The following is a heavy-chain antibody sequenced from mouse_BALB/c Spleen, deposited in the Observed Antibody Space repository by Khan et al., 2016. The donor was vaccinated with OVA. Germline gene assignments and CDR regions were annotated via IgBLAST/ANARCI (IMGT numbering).Heavy chain of an antibody. CDR2: INPHIGET. D-gene: IGHD1-1*01. V-gene: IGHV1-20*02. Sequence: VQLKESGPELVKPGASVKISCKASGYSFTGYFVNWVMQSHGKSLEWIGRINPHIGETFYNQKFTGKATLTVDESSSTAHMELRSLASEDSAVYYCARKNGSDFDYWGQGTTLTVSS. J-gene: IGHJ2*01. CDR1: GYSFTGYF. CDR3: ARKNGSDFDY.